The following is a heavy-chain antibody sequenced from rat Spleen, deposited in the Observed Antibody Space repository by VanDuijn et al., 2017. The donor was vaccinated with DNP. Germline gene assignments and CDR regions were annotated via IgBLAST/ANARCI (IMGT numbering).Heavy chain of an antibody. CDR2: IWTGGGT. Sequence: QVQLKESGPGLVQPSQTLSLTCTVSGFSLTSYTVSWVRQPSGKGLEWMGVIWTGGGTEYDSTRKSRLSISRDTSKSQVVLKMNSLQTEDTATYYCARDNWYFDFWGPGTMVTVSS. J-gene: IGHJ1*01. V-gene: IGHV2-30*01. CDR3: ARDNWYFDF. CDR1: GFSLTSYT.